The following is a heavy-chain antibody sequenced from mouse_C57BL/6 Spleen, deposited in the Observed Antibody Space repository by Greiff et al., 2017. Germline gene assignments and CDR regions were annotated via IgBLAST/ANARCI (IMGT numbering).Heavy chain of an antibody. CDR3: ASIGYDGYYDYAMDY. CDR1: GFNIKDYY. Sequence: VQLQQSGAELVKPGASVKLSCKASGFNIKDYYMHWVKQRTEQGLEWIGRIDPEDGETKYAPKFQGKATITAETSSNTAYLQLSSLTSEDTAVYYGASIGYDGYYDYAMDYWGQGTSVTVSS. V-gene: IGHV14-2*01. CDR2: IDPEDGET. D-gene: IGHD2-3*01. J-gene: IGHJ4*01.